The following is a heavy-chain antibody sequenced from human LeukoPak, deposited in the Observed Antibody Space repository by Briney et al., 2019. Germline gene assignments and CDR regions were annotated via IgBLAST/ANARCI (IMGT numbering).Heavy chain of an antibody. CDR2: ISSSSSYI. CDR3: ARDFGTVVTEYYFDY. D-gene: IGHD2-15*01. J-gene: IGHJ4*02. Sequence: GGSLRLSCAASGFTFNSYSMNWVRQAPGKGLEWVSSISSSSSYIYYADSVKGRFTISRDNAKNSLYLQMNSLRAEDTAVYYCARDFGTVVTEYYFDYWGQGTLVTVSS. CDR1: GFTFNSYS. V-gene: IGHV3-21*01.